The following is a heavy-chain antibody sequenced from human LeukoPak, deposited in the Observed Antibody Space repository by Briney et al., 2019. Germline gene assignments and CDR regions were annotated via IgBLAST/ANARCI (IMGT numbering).Heavy chain of an antibody. CDR2: IYTSGST. V-gene: IGHV4-4*07. CDR3: ARERGGDYDYVWGSYRYYYMDV. CDR1: GGSISSYY. Sequence: SETLSLTCTVSGGSISSYYWSWIRQPAGKGLEWIGRIYTSGSTNYNPSLKSRVTMSVDTSKNQFSLKLSSVTAADTAVYYCARERGGDYDYVWGSYRYYYMDVWGKGTTVTVSS. D-gene: IGHD3-16*02. J-gene: IGHJ6*03.